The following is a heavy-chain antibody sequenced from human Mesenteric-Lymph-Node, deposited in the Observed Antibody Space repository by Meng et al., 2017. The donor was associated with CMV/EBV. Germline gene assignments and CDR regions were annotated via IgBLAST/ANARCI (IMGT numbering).Heavy chain of an antibody. J-gene: IGHJ4*02. CDR2: ISSSSSHI. D-gene: IGHD3-22*01. CDR3: ASDSSGYYYAF. V-gene: IGHV3-21*01. CDR1: GFIFSSYS. Sequence: GESLKISCVASGFIFSSYSMNWVRQAPGKGLEWVSSISSSSSHIYYAESVKGRFTISRDNAENSLFLQMSSLRADDTAIYYCASDSSGYYYAFWGQGTLVTVSS.